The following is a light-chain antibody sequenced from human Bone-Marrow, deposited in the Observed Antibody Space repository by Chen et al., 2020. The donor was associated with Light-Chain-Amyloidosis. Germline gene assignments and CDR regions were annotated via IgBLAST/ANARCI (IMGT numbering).Light chain of an antibody. CDR3: QSADSSGTYEVI. CDR2: RDT. J-gene: IGLJ2*01. CDR1: DLPTKY. Sequence: SYELTQPHSGSVSPGQTARINCTGDDLPTKYAYWYQQKPGQAPVLVIHRDTERPSGISERFSGSSSGTTATLTISGVQAEDEADYHCQSADSSGTYEVIFGGGTKLTVL. V-gene: IGLV3-25*03.